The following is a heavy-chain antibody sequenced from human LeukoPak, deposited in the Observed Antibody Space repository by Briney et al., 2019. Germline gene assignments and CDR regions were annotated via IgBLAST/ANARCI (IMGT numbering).Heavy chain of an antibody. CDR1: GFTFSTYT. Sequence: GGSLRLSCAASGFTFSTYTMSWVRQAPGKGLEWVANIKQDGSEKYYVDSVKGRFTISRDNAKNSLYLQMNSLRAEDTAVYYCARLRSSTSYGGEYNWFDPWGQGTLVTVSS. CDR3: ARLRSSTSYGGEYNWFDP. J-gene: IGHJ5*02. V-gene: IGHV3-7*01. CDR2: IKQDGSEK. D-gene: IGHD2-2*01.